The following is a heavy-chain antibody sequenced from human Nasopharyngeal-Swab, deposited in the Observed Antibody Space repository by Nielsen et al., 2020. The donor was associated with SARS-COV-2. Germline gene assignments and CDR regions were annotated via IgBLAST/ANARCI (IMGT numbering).Heavy chain of an antibody. J-gene: IGHJ4*02. CDR2: IGSSGIPI. V-gene: IGHV3-11*01. Sequence: GGSLRLSCEASGLTFSDYYMSWIRQAPGKGLEWISYIGSSGIPIYYADSVKGRFTISRDNAKNSLNLQMKSLRAEDTAVYYCARLKRGAIDYWGQGTLVTVSS. CDR1: GLTFSDYY. D-gene: IGHD1-26*01. CDR3: ARLKRGAIDY.